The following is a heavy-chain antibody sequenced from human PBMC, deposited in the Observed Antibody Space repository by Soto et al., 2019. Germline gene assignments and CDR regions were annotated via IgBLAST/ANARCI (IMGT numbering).Heavy chain of an antibody. D-gene: IGHD3-3*01. V-gene: IGHV3-23*01. CDR1: GVTFSSYA. CDR2: ISGSGGST. J-gene: IGHJ3*02. Sequence: GGSLRLSCAASGVTFSSYAMSWVRQAPGKGLEWVSAISGSGGSTYYADSVKGRFTISRDNSKNTLYLQMNSLRAEDTAVYYCAREKYYAGGAFDTWGQGTMVTVSS. CDR3: AREKYYAGGAFDT.